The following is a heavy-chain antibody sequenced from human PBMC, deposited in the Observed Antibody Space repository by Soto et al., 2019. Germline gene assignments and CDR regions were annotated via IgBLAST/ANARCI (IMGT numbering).Heavy chain of an antibody. V-gene: IGHV1-69*01. D-gene: IGHD1-20*01. CDR3: AREYNWNDVRYGMDV. CDR2: IIPIFGTA. CDR1: GGTFSSYA. Sequence: QVQLVQSGAEVKKPGSSVKVSCKASGGTFSSYAISWVRQAPGQGLGWMGGIIPIFGTANYAQKFQGRVTITADESTSTAYMELSSLSSEDTAVYFCAREYNWNDVRYGMDVWGQGTTVTVSS. J-gene: IGHJ6*02.